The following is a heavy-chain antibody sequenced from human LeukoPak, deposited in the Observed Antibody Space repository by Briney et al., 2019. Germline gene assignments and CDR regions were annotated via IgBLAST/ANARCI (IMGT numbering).Heavy chain of an antibody. CDR3: ARVNYGDYRFDY. V-gene: IGHV4-4*07. CDR1: AGSISSYY. D-gene: IGHD4-17*01. CDR2: IYTSGTSGST. J-gene: IGHJ4*02. Sequence: SETLSLTCTVSAGSISSYYWSWIRQPAGKGLEWIGRIYTSGTSGSTNYNPSLKSRVTMSGDTSKNQFSLKLSSVTAADTAVYYCARVNYGDYRFDYWGQGTLVTVSS.